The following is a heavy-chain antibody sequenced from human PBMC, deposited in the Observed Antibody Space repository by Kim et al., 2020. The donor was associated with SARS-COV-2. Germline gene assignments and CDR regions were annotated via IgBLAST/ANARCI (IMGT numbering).Heavy chain of an antibody. J-gene: IGHJ6*02. CDR3: AREGDYNYGMDV. V-gene: IGHV1-46*01. Sequence: SYAQKFQGRVTMTRDTSTSTVYMELSSLRSEDTAVYYCAREGDYNYGMDVWGQGTTVTVSS.